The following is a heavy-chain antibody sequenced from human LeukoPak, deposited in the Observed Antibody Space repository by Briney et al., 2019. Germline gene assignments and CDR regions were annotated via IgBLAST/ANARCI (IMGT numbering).Heavy chain of an antibody. J-gene: IGHJ3*02. CDR2: IYSGGST. CDR1: GFTVSSNY. D-gene: IGHD4-17*01. CDR3: AREGTTVTTGVGDAFDI. Sequence: GGSLRLSCAASGFTVSSNYMSWVRQAPGKGLEWVSVIYSGGSTYYADSVKGRFTISRDNSKNTLYLQMNSLRAEDTAVYYCAREGTTVTTGVGDAFDIWGQGTMVTVSS. V-gene: IGHV3-53*01.